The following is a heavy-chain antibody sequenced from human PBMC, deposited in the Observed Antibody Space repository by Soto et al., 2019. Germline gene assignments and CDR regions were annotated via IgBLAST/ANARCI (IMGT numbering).Heavy chain of an antibody. CDR3: ARDLQSAYFSDRSEEDPGY. D-gene: IGHD3-22*01. CDR1: GGSISSGGYY. J-gene: IGHJ4*02. Sequence: PSETLSLTCTVSGGSISSGGYYWNWIRQHPGKGLEWIGYIYYSGSTYYNPSLKSRVTISVDTSKNQFSLKLSSVTAADTAVYYCARDLQSAYFSDRSEEDPGYWGQGTLVTVSS. CDR2: IYYSGST. V-gene: IGHV4-31*03.